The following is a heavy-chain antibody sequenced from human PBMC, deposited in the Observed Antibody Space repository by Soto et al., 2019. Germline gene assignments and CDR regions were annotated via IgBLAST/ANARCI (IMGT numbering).Heavy chain of an antibody. V-gene: IGHV1-69*13. CDR2: IIPIFGTT. CDR1: GGTFSSHA. D-gene: IGHD2-2*03. J-gene: IGHJ6*02. Sequence: SVKVSCKASGGTFSSHAISWVRQAPGRGLEWMGGIIPIFGTTNYAQNFRARVTITADESTSTAYMELSSLTSEDTAVYYCGSVGYCSSTNCLFYYYHCGMDVWGQGTTVTVSS. CDR3: GSVGYCSSTNCLFYYYHCGMDV.